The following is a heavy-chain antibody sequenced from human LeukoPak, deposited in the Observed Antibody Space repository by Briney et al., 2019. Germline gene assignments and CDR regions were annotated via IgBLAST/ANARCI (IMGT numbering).Heavy chain of an antibody. CDR1: GFTFSSYA. V-gene: IGHV4-39*01. D-gene: IGHD6-13*01. Sequence: GSLRLSCAASGFTFSSYAMTWVRQAPGKGLEWIGSMSYGGNTYYNPSLESRVTLSVDTSKNQFSLKLSSVTAADTAVYYCARHEGRSSSWDYFDYWGQGTLVTVSS. CDR3: ARHEGRSSSWDYFDY. J-gene: IGHJ4*02. CDR2: MSYGGNT.